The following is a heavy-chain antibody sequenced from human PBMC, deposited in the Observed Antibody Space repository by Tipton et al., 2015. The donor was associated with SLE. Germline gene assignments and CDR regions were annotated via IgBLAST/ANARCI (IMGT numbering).Heavy chain of an antibody. CDR2: VHYSGST. Sequence: TLSLTCTVSGDSINSGTYYWSWIRQPAGKGLEWIGTVHYSGSTNYNPSLKSRVTISVDTSKNQFSLKLNSVTAADTAVYYCARAKVAANDAGIDYWGQGTLVTVSS. D-gene: IGHD2-15*01. V-gene: IGHV4-61*10. CDR3: ARAKVAANDAGIDY. J-gene: IGHJ4*02. CDR1: GDSINSGTYY.